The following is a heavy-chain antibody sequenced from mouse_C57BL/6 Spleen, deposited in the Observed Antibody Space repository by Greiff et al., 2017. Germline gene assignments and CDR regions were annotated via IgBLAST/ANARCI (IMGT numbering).Heavy chain of an antibody. CDR2: IYPRDGST. CDR3: ARGGIYYGYDVGFAY. D-gene: IGHD2-2*01. V-gene: IGHV1-85*01. J-gene: IGHJ3*01. CDR1: GYTFTSYD. Sequence: QVQLQQSGPELVKPGASVKLSCKASGYTFTSYDINWVKQRPGQGLEWIGWIYPRDGSTKYNEKFKGKATMTVDTSSSTAYMELHSLTSEDSAVYFCARGGIYYGYDVGFAYWGQGTLVTVSA.